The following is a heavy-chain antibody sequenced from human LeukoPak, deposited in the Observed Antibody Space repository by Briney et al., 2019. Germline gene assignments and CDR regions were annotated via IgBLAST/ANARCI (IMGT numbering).Heavy chain of an antibody. Sequence: PSETLSLTCTVSGGSISSSSYYWGWIRQPPGKGLEWIGYIYYSGSTNYNPSLKSRVTISVDTSKNQFSLKLSSVPAADTAVYYCARSHPPYDFWSGEPIFGGRGFFDYWGQGTLVTVSS. D-gene: IGHD3-3*01. J-gene: IGHJ4*02. CDR1: GGSISSSSYY. V-gene: IGHV4-61*05. CDR3: ARSHPPYDFWSGEPIFGGRGFFDY. CDR2: IYYSGST.